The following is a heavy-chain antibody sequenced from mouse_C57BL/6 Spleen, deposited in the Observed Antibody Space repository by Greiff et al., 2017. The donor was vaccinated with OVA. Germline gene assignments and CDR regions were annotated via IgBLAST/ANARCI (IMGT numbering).Heavy chain of an antibody. CDR2: ISSGSSTI. D-gene: IGHD1-1*01. J-gene: IGHJ4*01. CDR1: GFTFSDYG. V-gene: IGHV5-17*01. CDR3: GKLYGSSYAGAMGY. Sequence: EVQLVESGGGLVKPGGSLKLSCAASGFTFSDYGMHWVRQAPEKGLEWVAYISSGSSTIYYADTVKGRFTISRDNAKNTLFLQLTSLRSEATAMYYCGKLYGSSYAGAMGYWGQGTSVTVSS.